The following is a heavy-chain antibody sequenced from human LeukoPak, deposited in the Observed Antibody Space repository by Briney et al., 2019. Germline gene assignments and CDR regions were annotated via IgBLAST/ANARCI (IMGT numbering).Heavy chain of an antibody. CDR1: GGSISSYY. Sequence: SSETLCLTCTVSGGSISSYYWSWIRQPPGKGLEWIGYIYYSGSTNYNPSLKSRVTIAVDTSKNQFSLKLSSVTAADTAVYYCARATSSSWYDYWGQGTLATVSS. J-gene: IGHJ4*02. V-gene: IGHV4-59*01. D-gene: IGHD6-13*01. CDR3: ARATSSSWYDY. CDR2: IYYSGST.